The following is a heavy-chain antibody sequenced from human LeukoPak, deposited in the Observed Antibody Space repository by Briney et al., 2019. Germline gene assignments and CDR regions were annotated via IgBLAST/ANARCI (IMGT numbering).Heavy chain of an antibody. D-gene: IGHD6-19*01. CDR2: IYHSGST. V-gene: IGHV4-38-2*02. J-gene: IGHJ4*02. CDR1: GYSISSGYY. CDR3: ERDSSGWYKDY. Sequence: SETLSLTCAVSGYSISSGYYWGWIRQPPGKGLEWIGSIYHSGSTYYNPSLKSRVTISVDTSKNQFSLKLSSVTAADTAVYYCERDSSGWYKDYWGQGTLVTVSS.